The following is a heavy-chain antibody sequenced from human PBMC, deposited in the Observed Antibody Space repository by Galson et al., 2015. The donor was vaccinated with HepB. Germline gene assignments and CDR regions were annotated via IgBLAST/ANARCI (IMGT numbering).Heavy chain of an antibody. CDR2: INPNSGGT. CDR1: GYTFTGYY. CDR3: ARDRSSSWPKGSFRYFDY. D-gene: IGHD6-13*01. Sequence: SVKVSCKASGYTFTGYYMHWVRQAPGQGLEWMGRINPNSGGTNYAQKFQGRVTMTRDTSISTAYMELSRLRSDDTAVYYCARDRSSSWPKGSFRYFDYWGQGTLVTVSS. V-gene: IGHV1-2*06. J-gene: IGHJ4*02.